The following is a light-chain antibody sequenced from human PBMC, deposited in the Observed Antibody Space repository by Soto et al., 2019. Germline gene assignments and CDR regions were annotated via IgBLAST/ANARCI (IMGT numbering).Light chain of an antibody. J-gene: IGKJ1*01. CDR1: QDIDIS. CDR2: KAS. Sequence: DIQMTQSPSTLSVSVGDRVTITCRASQDIDISLAWFQQRPGKAPKLLIYKASTLKSGVPSRFSGSGSGTEFTLTISSLQPDDFATYYCQHYNSYSEAFGQGTKVDIK. V-gene: IGKV1-5*03. CDR3: QHYNSYSEA.